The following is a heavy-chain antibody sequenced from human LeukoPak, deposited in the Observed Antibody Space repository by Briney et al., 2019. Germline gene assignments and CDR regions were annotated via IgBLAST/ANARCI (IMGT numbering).Heavy chain of an antibody. CDR2: VSSHGNDV. D-gene: IGHD5-24*01. V-gene: IGHV3-30*17. J-gene: IGHJ4*02. CDR3: TRDAYNFNDFDY. CDR1: EFTFSNYA. Sequence: GGSLRLSCAVSEFTFSNYAMHWVRQPPGKGLEWVAVVSSHGNDVYYADSVRGRFTISRDNSKNTLYLQIDSLRLEDTAIYYCTRDAYNFNDFDYWGQGTLVTVSS.